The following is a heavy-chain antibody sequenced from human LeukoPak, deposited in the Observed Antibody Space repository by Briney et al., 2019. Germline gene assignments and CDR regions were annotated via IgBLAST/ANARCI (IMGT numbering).Heavy chain of an antibody. V-gene: IGHV3-9*01. CDR3: AKGRLVVVAADAFDI. J-gene: IGHJ3*02. CDR1: GFTFDDYA. CDR2: ISWNGGSI. Sequence: PGGSLRLSCAASGFTFDDYAMHWVRQAPGKGPEWVSGISWNGGSIGYADSVKGRFTISRDNAKNSLYLQMNSLRAEDTALYYCAKGRLVVVAADAFDIWGQGTMVTVSS. D-gene: IGHD2-15*01.